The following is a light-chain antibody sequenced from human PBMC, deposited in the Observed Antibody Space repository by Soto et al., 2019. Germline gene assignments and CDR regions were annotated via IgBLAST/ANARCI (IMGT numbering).Light chain of an antibody. CDR1: DIGSKS. J-gene: IGLJ2*01. CDR2: DDR. V-gene: IGLV3-21*02. CDR3: QSFDNSLSGLVV. Sequence: SYELTQPPSVSVAPGQTAMITCGGNDIGSKSVHWYQQRPGQAPVLVVYDDRDRPSGIPERFSGSKSGTSASLAITGLQAEDEADYYCQSFDNSLSGLVVFGGGTKLTVL.